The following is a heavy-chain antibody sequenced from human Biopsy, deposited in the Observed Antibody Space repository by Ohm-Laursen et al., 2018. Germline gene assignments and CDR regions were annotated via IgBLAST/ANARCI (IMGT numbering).Heavy chain of an antibody. CDR1: GGSISSYQ. CDR3: ARATNSTGWPYYYFYGMDV. D-gene: IGHD2/OR15-2a*01. V-gene: IGHV4-59*01. Sequence: PPGTLSLTCTVSGGSISSYQWTWIRQPPGKGLEWIGYLYNTGGTYYNPSLKSRVTISVDTSKNQFSLRLNSVTAADTAVYYCARATNSTGWPYYYFYGMDVWGQGTTVTVSS. CDR2: LYNTGGT. J-gene: IGHJ6*02.